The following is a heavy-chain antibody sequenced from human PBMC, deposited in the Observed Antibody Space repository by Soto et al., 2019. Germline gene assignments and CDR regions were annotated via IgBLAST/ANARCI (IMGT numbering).Heavy chain of an antibody. J-gene: IGHJ4*02. CDR1: GGSISSSSYY. D-gene: IGHD2-21*02. Sequence: SETLSLTCTVSGGSISSSSYYWGWIRQPPGKGLEWIGSIYYSGSTYYNPSLKSRVTISVDTSKNQFSLKVSSVTAADTAVYYCARHRGYCGGDCYSYYFDYWGLGTLVTVSS. CDR3: ARHRGYCGGDCYSYYFDY. V-gene: IGHV4-39*01. CDR2: IYYSGST.